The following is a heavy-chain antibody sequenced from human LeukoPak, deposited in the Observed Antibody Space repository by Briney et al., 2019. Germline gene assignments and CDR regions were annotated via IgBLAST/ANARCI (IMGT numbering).Heavy chain of an antibody. J-gene: IGHJ4*02. D-gene: IGHD6-13*01. V-gene: IGHV4-34*01. CDR1: GGPFSGYY. CDR3: ARVGYSSSWYGGY. CDR2: INHSGST. Sequence: SETLSLTCAVYGGPFSGYYWSWIRQPPGKGLEWIGEINHSGSTNYNPSLKSRVTISVDTSKNQFSLKLSSVTAADTAVYYCARVGYSSSWYGGYWGQGTLVTVSS.